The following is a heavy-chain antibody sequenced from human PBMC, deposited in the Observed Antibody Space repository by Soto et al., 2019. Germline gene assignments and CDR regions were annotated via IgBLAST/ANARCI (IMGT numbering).Heavy chain of an antibody. CDR1: GFTFSSYS. Sequence: GGSLRLSCAASGFTFSSYSMNWVRQAPGKGLEWVSSISSSSSYIYYADSVKGRFTISRDNAKNSLYLQMNSLRAEDTAVYYRASGGSSSSFPHYWGQGTLVTVSS. V-gene: IGHV3-21*01. J-gene: IGHJ4*02. CDR2: ISSSSSYI. CDR3: ASGGSSSSFPHY. D-gene: IGHD6-6*01.